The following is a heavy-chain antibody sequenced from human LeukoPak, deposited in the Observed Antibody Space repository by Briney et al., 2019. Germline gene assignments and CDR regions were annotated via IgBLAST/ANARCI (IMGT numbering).Heavy chain of an antibody. D-gene: IGHD5-12*01. J-gene: IGHJ6*02. Sequence: PSETLSLTCTVSGGCISSYYWSWIRQPPGKGLEWIGYIYYSGSTNYNPSLKSRVTISVDTSKNQFSLKLSSVTAADTAVYYCARDVDIVATGFGVRYYGMDVWGQGTTVTVSS. CDR2: IYYSGST. CDR3: ARDVDIVATGFGVRYYGMDV. V-gene: IGHV4-59*01. CDR1: GGCISSYY.